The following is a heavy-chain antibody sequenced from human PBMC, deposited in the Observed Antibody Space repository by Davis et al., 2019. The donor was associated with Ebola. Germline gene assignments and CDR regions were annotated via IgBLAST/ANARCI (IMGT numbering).Heavy chain of an antibody. CDR2: MNPNSGNT. CDR3: ARVDLSGSYYGYYYYYGMDV. CDR1: GYTFTSYD. J-gene: IGHJ6*02. V-gene: IGHV1-8*01. Sequence: ASVKVSCKASGYTFTSYDINWVRQATGQGLEWMGWMNPNSGNTGYAQKFQGRVTMTRNTSISTAYMELSSLRSEDTAVYYCARVDLSGSYYGYYYYYGMDVWGQGTTVTVSS. D-gene: IGHD1-26*01.